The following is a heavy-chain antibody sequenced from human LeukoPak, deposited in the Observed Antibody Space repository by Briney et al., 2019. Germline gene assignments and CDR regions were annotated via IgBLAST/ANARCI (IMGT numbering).Heavy chain of an antibody. V-gene: IGHV4-59*11. J-gene: IGHJ6*03. CDR3: ARVGRAAIRTNYYYYYYMDV. CDR1: GGSISSHY. D-gene: IGHD2-2*02. Sequence: PSETLSPTCTVSGGSISSHYWSWIRQPPGKGLEWIGYIYYSGSTNYNPSLKSRVTISVDTSKNQFSLKLSSVTAADTAVYYCARVGRAAIRTNYYYYYYMDVWGKGTTVTVSS. CDR2: IYYSGST.